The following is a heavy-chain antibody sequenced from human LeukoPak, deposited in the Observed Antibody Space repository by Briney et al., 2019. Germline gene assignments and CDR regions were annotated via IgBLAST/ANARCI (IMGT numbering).Heavy chain of an antibody. J-gene: IGHJ4*02. V-gene: IGHV3-7*01. CDR1: GFTFSSYW. Sequence: PGGSLRLSCAASGFTFSSYWMSWVCQAPGKGLERVANIKQNGSEKYYVDSVKGRFTISRDNAKNSLYLQMNSLRAEDTAVYYCARDKIVGATHFDYWGQGTLVTVSS. CDR2: IKQNGSEK. D-gene: IGHD1-26*01. CDR3: ARDKIVGATHFDY.